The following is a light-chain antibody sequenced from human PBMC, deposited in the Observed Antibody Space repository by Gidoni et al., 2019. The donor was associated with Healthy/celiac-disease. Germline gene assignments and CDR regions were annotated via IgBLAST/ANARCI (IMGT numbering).Light chain of an antibody. Sequence: DIQMTQSPSSLSASVGDRVTITCRASQSISSYLNWYQQKPEKAPKLLIYAATSLQSGVTSRFSGSGTGTAFTLTISGLQPEEFATCYCRRSYSTPNTFGQGTRLEIK. CDR3: RRSYSTPNT. V-gene: IGKV1-39*01. CDR2: AAT. CDR1: QSISSY. J-gene: IGKJ5*01.